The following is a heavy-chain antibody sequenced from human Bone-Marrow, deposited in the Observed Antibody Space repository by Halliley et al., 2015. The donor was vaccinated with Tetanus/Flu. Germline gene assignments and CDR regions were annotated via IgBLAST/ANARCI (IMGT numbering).Heavy chain of an antibody. J-gene: IGHJ4*02. CDR3: ARATTNFLYYFDY. CDR2: ISYGGSP. V-gene: IGHV4-31*02. D-gene: IGHD1-1*01. Sequence: WIGYISYGGSPQLTPSLKSRGRIPVDKSKNLFSLNLTSATAADTAVYYCARATTNFLYYFDYWGQGTRVTVSS.